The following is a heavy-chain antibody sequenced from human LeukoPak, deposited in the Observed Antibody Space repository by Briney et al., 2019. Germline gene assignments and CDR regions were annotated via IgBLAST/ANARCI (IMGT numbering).Heavy chain of an antibody. J-gene: IGHJ4*02. D-gene: IGHD3-9*01. CDR2: ISSDTSI. Sequence: PGGSLRLSCAASAFTFSDSYMSWIRQAPISSDTSIEYADSVKGRFTISRDNAKNSLYLQMNSLRVEDTAVYYCARDYPDGGGGRYFDWLPVFWGQGTLVTVSS. CDR1: AFTFSDSY. CDR3: ARDYPDGGGGRYFDWLPVF. V-gene: IGHV3-11*04.